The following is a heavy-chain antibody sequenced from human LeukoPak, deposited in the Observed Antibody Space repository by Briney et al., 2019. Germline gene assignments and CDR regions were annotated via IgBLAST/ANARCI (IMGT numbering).Heavy chain of an antibody. Sequence: GGSLRLSCAASGFTFYSYGMNWVRQAPGKGLEWVSSISSSGGSTYYADSVKGRFTISRDNSKNTQYLQMNSLRAEDTAVYYCAKGLFYDTSALDYGGQGTLFTVSS. J-gene: IGHJ4*02. CDR1: GFTFYSYG. V-gene: IGHV3-23*01. CDR2: ISSSGGST. CDR3: AKGLFYDTSALDY. D-gene: IGHD3-22*01.